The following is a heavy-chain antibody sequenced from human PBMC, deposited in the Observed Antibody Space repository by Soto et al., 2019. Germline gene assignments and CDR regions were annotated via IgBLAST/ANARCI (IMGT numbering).Heavy chain of an antibody. CDR2: IIPIFGTA. V-gene: IGHV1-69*01. D-gene: IGHD3-3*01. CDR1: GGTFSSYA. CDR3: ARGRRITIFGVVTDNWFDP. Sequence: QVQLVQSGAEVKKPGSSVKVSCKASGGTFSSYAISWVRQAPGQGLEWMGGIIPIFGTANYAQKFQGRVTITAGESTSTAYMELSSLRSEDTAVYYCARGRRITIFGVVTDNWFDPWGQGTLVTVSS. J-gene: IGHJ5*02.